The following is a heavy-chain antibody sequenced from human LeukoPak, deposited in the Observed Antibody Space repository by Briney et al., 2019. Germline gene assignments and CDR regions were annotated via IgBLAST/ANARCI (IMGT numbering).Heavy chain of an antibody. CDR1: GFTFSSYG. J-gene: IGHJ6*02. V-gene: IGHV3-30*18. Sequence: PGRSLRLSCAASGFTFSSYGMHWVRQAPGKGLEWVAVISYDGSNKYYADSVKGRFTISRDNSKNTLYLQMNSLRAEDTAVYYCAKDKNGGPYYYYGMDVWGQGTTVTVSS. CDR2: ISYDGSNK. CDR3: AKDKNGGPYYYYGMDV. D-gene: IGHD3-16*01.